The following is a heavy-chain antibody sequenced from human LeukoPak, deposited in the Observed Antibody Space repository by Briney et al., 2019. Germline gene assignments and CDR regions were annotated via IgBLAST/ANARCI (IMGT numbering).Heavy chain of an antibody. CDR3: ATEFYSNGYNF. J-gene: IGHJ4*02. CDR1: GFTFSSAW. Sequence: GGSLRLSCPGSGFTFSSAWMTWVRQIPGKGLEWVGHIKSRTDGGTTDYAAPVKGRFTISRDDAKNTLYLQMNSLRTEDSAGYFCATEFYSNGYNFWGQGALVIVSS. CDR2: IKSRTDGGTT. D-gene: IGHD5-24*01. V-gene: IGHV3-15*01.